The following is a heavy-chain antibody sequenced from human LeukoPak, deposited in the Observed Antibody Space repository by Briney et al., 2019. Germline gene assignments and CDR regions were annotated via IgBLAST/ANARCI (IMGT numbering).Heavy chain of an antibody. V-gene: IGHV3-21*01. CDR2: ISSSSSYI. CDR3: AKGGGYEAQYYYYYLDV. J-gene: IGHJ6*03. D-gene: IGHD5-12*01. Sequence: PGGSLRLSCAASGFTFSSYSMNWVRQAPGKGLEWVSSISSSSSYIYYADSVKGRFTISRDNAKNSLYLQMNSLRAEDTAGYYCAKGGGYEAQYYYYYLDVWGKGTTVTISS. CDR1: GFTFSSYS.